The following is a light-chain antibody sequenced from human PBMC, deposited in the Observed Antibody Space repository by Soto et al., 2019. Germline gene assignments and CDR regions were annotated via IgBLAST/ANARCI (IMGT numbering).Light chain of an antibody. J-gene: IGKJ1*01. V-gene: IGKV1-5*01. CDR1: QSISSW. CDR3: QQYNDYST. CDR2: DAS. Sequence: IQLTQSQSSLYSSLGDRVTITCRASQSISSWLAWYQQKPGKAPKLLIYDASSLESGVPSRFIGSGSGTEFTLTIRSMQPDDFATYYCQQYNDYSTFCQGTKVDIK.